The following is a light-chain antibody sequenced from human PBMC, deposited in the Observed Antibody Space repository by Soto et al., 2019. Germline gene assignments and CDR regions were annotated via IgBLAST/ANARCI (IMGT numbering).Light chain of an antibody. Sequence: EIVLTQSPGTLSLSPGERATLSCRASQSVSSSYLARYQQKPGQAPRLLIYGASSRATGIPDRFSGSGSGTDFTLTISRLEPEEFAVYYCQQYGSSRTFGQGTKVEIK. J-gene: IGKJ1*01. CDR1: QSVSSSY. CDR2: GAS. V-gene: IGKV3-20*01. CDR3: QQYGSSRT.